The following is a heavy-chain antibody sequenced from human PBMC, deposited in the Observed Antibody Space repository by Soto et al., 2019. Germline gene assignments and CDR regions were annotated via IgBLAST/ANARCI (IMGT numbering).Heavy chain of an antibody. J-gene: IGHJ3*02. CDR1: GGSISSYY. CDR2: IYYSGST. Sequence: SETLSLTCTVSGGSISSYYWSWIRQPPGKGLEWIGYIYYSGSTNYNPSLKSRVTISVDTSKNQFSLKLSSVTAADTAVYYCARERAYYSGYDPTTENDAFDIWGQGTMVTVSS. V-gene: IGHV4-59*01. CDR3: ARERAYYSGYDPTTENDAFDI. D-gene: IGHD5-12*01.